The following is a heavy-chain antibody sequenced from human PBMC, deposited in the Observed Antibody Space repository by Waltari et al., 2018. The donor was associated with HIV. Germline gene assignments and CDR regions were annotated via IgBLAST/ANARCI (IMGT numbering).Heavy chain of an antibody. CDR3: ANMGGYYYDSSGYYYDFDY. CDR1: GFTFSSDS. D-gene: IGHD3-22*01. Sequence: EVQLVETGGGLVQPGGSLRRSCAACGFTFSSDSLTWVRQARGKGLVGGKNISSISMTIYYSDARKGRLTSSRDNAKNALYLQMNSLRAEDTAVYYCANMGGYYYDSSGYYYDFDYWGQGTLVTVSS. V-gene: IGHV3-48*01. J-gene: IGHJ4*02. CDR2: ISSISMTI.